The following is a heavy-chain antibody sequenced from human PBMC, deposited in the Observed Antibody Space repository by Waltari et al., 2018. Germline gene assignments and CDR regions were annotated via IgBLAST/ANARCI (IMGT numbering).Heavy chain of an antibody. CDR3: SRRFRHGSGYYYYGMDV. D-gene: IGHD3-10*01. CDR1: GGSFSGYY. Sequence: QVQLQQWGAGLLKPSETLSLTCAVYGGSFSGYYWSWIRNPPGKGLEWIGEIHHSGSTNYNPSLKSRVTISVDTSKNQFSLKLSSVTAADTAVYYCSRRFRHGSGYYYYGMDVWGQGTTVTVSS. J-gene: IGHJ6*02. V-gene: IGHV4-34*01. CDR2: IHHSGST.